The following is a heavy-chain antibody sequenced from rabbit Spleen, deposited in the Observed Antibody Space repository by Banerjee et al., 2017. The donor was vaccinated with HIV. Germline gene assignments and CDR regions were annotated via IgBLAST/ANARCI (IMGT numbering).Heavy chain of an antibody. D-gene: IGHD1-1*01. CDR1: GFSFSSSYW. V-gene: IGHV1S45*01. CDR3: ARAPDSGHALLTRLDL. CDR2: IYTGSGST. Sequence: QEQLEESGGGLVKPGGTLTLTCKASGFSFSSSYWICWVRQAPGKGLEWIACIYTGSGSTYYASWANGRFTISKTSSTTVTLQMTSLTAADTATYFCARAPDSGHALLTRLDLWGPGTLVTVS. J-gene: IGHJ3*01.